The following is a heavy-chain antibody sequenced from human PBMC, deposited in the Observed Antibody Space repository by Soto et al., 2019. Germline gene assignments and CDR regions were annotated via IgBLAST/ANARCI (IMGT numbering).Heavy chain of an antibody. CDR2: ISYDGSNK. V-gene: IGHV3-30*03. Sequence: VVSLRLSCAASGFFCSAYGMSWVRQAPGKGLEWVAVISYDGSNKYYADSVKGRFTISRDNSKNTLYLQMNSLRAEDTAVYYCARSQKVGATGFDYWGQGTLVTVSS. CDR3: ARSQKVGATGFDY. J-gene: IGHJ4*02. CDR1: GFFCSAYG. D-gene: IGHD1-26*01.